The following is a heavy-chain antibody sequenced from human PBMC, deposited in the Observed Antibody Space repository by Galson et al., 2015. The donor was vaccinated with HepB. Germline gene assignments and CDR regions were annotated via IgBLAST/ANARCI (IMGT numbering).Heavy chain of an antibody. CDR3: ARERINIANEGSALDI. J-gene: IGHJ3*02. Sequence: SLRLSCAVSGLTFSTYGMHWVRQAPGKGLEWVAVIWYDGSNKNYADSVKGRFTIFRDNSKNMLCLQMNSLRAEDTAVYYCARERINIANEGSALDIWGQGTMVTVSS. CDR2: IWYDGSNK. CDR1: GLTFSTYG. V-gene: IGHV3-33*01. D-gene: IGHD6-13*01.